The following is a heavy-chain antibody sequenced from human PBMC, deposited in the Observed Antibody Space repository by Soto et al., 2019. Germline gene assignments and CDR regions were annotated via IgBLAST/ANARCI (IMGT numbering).Heavy chain of an antibody. J-gene: IGHJ6*02. V-gene: IGHV1-46*01. Sequence: ASVKVSCKASGYTFTSYGISWVRQAPGQGLEWMGIISPSDGNTNYAQKFQGRVTMTRDTSTSTVYMELSSLRSEDTAVYYCATLSSSWYEVAKYYYGMDVWGQGTTVTVSS. D-gene: IGHD6-13*01. CDR3: ATLSSSWYEVAKYYYGMDV. CDR2: ISPSDGNT. CDR1: GYTFTSYG.